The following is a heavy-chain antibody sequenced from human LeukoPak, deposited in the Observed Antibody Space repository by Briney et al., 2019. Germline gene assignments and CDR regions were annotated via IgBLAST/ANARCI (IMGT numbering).Heavy chain of an antibody. CDR1: GYTFTGYY. D-gene: IGHD2-21*02. Sequence: ASVKVSCKASGYTFTGYYMHWVRQAPGQGLEWMGRINPNSGGTNYAQKFQGRVTMTMDTSISTAYMALSRLRSDDTAVYYCARGGPYCGGDCYDGEYFQHWGQGTLVTVSS. CDR2: INPNSGGT. V-gene: IGHV1-2*06. J-gene: IGHJ1*01. CDR3: ARGGPYCGGDCYDGEYFQH.